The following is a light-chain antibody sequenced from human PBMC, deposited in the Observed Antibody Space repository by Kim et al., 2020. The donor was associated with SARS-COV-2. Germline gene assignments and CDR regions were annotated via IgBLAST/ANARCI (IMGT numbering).Light chain of an antibody. Sequence: DIQMTQSPSSLSASVGDRVTITCRASQSISSYLNWYQQKPGTAPKLLIYAASSLQSGVPSRFSGSGSGTDFTLTISSLQPEDFATYYCQQSYSTPWTFGQGTKVGIK. V-gene: IGKV1-39*01. CDR1: QSISSY. CDR3: QQSYSTPWT. J-gene: IGKJ1*01. CDR2: AAS.